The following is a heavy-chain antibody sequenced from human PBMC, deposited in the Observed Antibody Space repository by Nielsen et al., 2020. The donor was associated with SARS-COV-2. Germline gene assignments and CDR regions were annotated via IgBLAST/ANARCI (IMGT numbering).Heavy chain of an antibody. D-gene: IGHD3-22*01. V-gene: IGHV3-74*01. CDR3: VRVRDDGYYYDTGPFDY. CDR2: IKPDGSRS. Sequence: LKISCAGSGFSFSSYYMNWVRQAPGKGLMWVSRIKPDGSRSDYADSVKGRFTISRDNARDTLYLQMNSLSAEDTAVYYCVRVRDDGYYYDTGPFDYWGQGALVTVSS. CDR1: GFSFSSYY. J-gene: IGHJ4*02.